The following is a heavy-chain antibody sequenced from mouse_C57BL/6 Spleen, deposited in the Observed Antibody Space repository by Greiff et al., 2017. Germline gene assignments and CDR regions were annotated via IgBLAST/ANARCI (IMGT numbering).Heavy chain of an antibody. CDR2: IYPGDGDT. J-gene: IGHJ1*03. Sequence: VQLQQSGPELVKPGASVKISCKASGYAFSSSWMNWVKQRPGKGLEWIGRIYPGDGDTNYNGKFKGKATLTADKSSSTAYMQLSSLTSEDSAVYFCVSAWYFDVWGTGTTVTVSS. CDR3: VSAWYFDV. CDR1: GYAFSSSW. V-gene: IGHV1-82*01.